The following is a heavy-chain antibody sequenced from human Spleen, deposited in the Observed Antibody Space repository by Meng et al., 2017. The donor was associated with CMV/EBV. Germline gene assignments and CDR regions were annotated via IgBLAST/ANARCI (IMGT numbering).Heavy chain of an antibody. CDR1: GFPFSAFW. CDR3: ARDQSSWPYYFDY. V-gene: IGHV3-74*01. Sequence: GESLKISCAASGFPFSAFWMHWVRQLPGKGLVWVSRIDPDGTTTGYADSVKGRFAISRDNSRNVLHLQMTSLGNEDTAVYYCARDQSSWPYYFDYWGQGTLVTVSS. CDR2: IDPDGTTT. J-gene: IGHJ4*02. D-gene: IGHD6-13*01.